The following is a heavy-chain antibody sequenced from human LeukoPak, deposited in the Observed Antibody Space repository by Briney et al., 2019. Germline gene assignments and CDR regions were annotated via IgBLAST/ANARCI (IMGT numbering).Heavy chain of an antibody. Sequence: RGSLRLSCAASGFTFSSYWMHWVRQAPGKGLVWVSRINSDGSSTSYADSVKGRFTISRDNAKNTLYLQMNSLRAEDTAVNYCARSPYCTSCPNWYFDLWGRGTLVTVSS. CDR2: INSDGSST. CDR3: ARSPYCTSCPNWYFDL. CDR1: GFTFSSYW. D-gene: IGHD2-2*01. J-gene: IGHJ2*01. V-gene: IGHV3-74*01.